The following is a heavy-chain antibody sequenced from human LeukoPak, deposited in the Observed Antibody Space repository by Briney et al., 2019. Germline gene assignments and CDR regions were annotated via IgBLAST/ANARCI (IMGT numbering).Heavy chain of an antibody. CDR1: GYSFTSYW. Sequence: ESLKISCKGSGYSFTSYWIGWVRQMPGKGLEWMGIIYPGDSDTRYSPSSQGQVTISADKSISTAYLQWSSLKASDTAMYYCARGTRGYSYGTAPFDYWGQGTLVTVSS. CDR2: IYPGDSDT. V-gene: IGHV5-51*01. J-gene: IGHJ4*02. CDR3: ARGTRGYSYGTAPFDY. D-gene: IGHD5-18*01.